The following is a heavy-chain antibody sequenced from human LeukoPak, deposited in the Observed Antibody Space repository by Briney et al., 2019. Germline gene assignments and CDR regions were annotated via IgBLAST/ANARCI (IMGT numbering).Heavy chain of an antibody. Sequence: PGGSLRLSCAASGFTFIIYGMNWVRQAPGKGLEWVSYITSDSRTIYYADSVKGRFTISRDNAKNSLYLQMNSLRAEDTAVYYCVRVSKDTFLPSFFDYWGQGTLVTVSS. V-gene: IGHV3-48*01. CDR2: ITSDSRTI. J-gene: IGHJ4*02. CDR3: VRVSKDTFLPSFFDY. D-gene: IGHD3-16*01. CDR1: GFTFIIYG.